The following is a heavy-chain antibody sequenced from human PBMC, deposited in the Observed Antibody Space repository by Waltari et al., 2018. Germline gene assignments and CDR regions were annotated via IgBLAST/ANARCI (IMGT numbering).Heavy chain of an antibody. Sequence: EVQLVESGGGLVQPGGSLRLSCVASGFTLSSNWMHWVRQAPGKGLVWVSRIKSDGSSTTYADSVKGRFTISRDNARNTLYLQMNSLRAEDTAVYYCARGGDSSGYYSFDYWGQGNLVTVSS. D-gene: IGHD3-22*01. V-gene: IGHV3-74*01. CDR2: IKSDGSST. J-gene: IGHJ4*02. CDR1: GFTLSSNW. CDR3: ARGGDSSGYYSFDY.